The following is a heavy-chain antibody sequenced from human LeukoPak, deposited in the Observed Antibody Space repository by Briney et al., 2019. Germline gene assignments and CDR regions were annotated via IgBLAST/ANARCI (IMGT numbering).Heavy chain of an antibody. CDR2: IYSGGST. Sequence: AGSLRLSCAASGFTVSSNYMTWVRQAPGKGLEWVSVIYSGGSTYYADSVKGRFTISRDNSKNTLYLQMNSLRVEDTAVYYCARDFCSAGSCYPDNWGKGTLVTVSS. CDR1: GFTVSSNY. J-gene: IGHJ4*02. V-gene: IGHV3-66*01. D-gene: IGHD2-15*01. CDR3: ARDFCSAGSCYPDN.